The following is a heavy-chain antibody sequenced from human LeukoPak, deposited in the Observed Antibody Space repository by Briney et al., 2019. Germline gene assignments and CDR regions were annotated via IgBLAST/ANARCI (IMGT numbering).Heavy chain of an antibody. Sequence: GASVKVSCKASGGTFSSYAISWVRQAPGQGLEWMGGIIPIFGTANYAQKFQGRVTITTDESTSTAYMELSSLRSEDTAVYYCARGLGGFGELDTSYYYYYMDVWGKGTTVTVSS. CDR1: GGTFSSYA. V-gene: IGHV1-69*05. CDR3: ARGLGGFGELDTSYYYYYMDV. D-gene: IGHD3-10*01. J-gene: IGHJ6*03. CDR2: IIPIFGTA.